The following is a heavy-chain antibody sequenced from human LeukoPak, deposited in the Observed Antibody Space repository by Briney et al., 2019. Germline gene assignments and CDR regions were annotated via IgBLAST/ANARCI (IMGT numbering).Heavy chain of an antibody. CDR3: ARRGSPYYYDSSGYYGWYFDL. Sequence: PSETLSLTCVVSGGSFSGYYWTWIRQPPGKGLEWIGSIYYSGSTYYNPSLKSRVTISVDTSKNQFSLKLSSVTAADTAVYYCARRGSPYYYDSSGYYGWYFDLRGRGTLVTVSS. V-gene: IGHV4-39*01. D-gene: IGHD3-22*01. CDR2: IYYSGST. CDR1: GGSFSGYY. J-gene: IGHJ2*01.